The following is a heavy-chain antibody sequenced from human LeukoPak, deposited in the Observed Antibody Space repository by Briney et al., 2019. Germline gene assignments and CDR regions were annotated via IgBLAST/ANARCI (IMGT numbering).Heavy chain of an antibody. J-gene: IGHJ4*02. V-gene: IGHV3-15*01. CDR2: IKSKTDGGTT. D-gene: IGHD1-26*01. CDR3: TTDFAGPQALIMGASGFDY. Sequence: SGGSLRLSCAASGFTFSNAWMSWVRQAPGKGLEWVGRIKSKTDGGTTDYAAPVKGRFTISRDDSKNTLYLQMNSLKTEDTAVYYCTTDFAGPQALIMGASGFDYWGQGTLVTVSS. CDR1: GFTFSNAW.